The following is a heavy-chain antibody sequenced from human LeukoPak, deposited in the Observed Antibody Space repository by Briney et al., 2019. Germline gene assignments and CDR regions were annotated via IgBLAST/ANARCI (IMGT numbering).Heavy chain of an antibody. J-gene: IGHJ6*03. CDR1: GFTFSRYN. Sequence: GGSLRLSCAASGFTFSRYNIHWVRQAPGKGLEWVAFIRYDGTNKYYGDSVKGRFTISRDNSKDTLYLQINTLRAEDTAVYYCAKDSPSPQAYYMDVWGKGTTVTVSS. CDR2: IRYDGTNK. V-gene: IGHV3-30*02. CDR3: AKDSPSPQAYYMDV.